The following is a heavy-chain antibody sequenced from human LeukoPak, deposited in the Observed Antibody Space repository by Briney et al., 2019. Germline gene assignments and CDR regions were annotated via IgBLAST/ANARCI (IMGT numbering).Heavy chain of an antibody. V-gene: IGHV3-74*01. CDR1: GFTFSSYW. Sequence: GGSLRLSCAASGFTFSSYWMHWVRQAPGKGLVWVSRINSDGSTTNYADSVKGRFTISRDNAKNTLYLQINSLRAEDTAVYYCARVVEASTQAGVYWGQGTLVTVSS. CDR3: ARVVEASTQAGVY. J-gene: IGHJ4*02. CDR2: INSDGSTT. D-gene: IGHD1-26*01.